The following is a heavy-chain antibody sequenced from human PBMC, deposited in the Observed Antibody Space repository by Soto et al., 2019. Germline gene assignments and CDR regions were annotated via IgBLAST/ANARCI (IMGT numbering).Heavy chain of an antibody. CDR2: IKSEIDGGTT. Sequence: EVQLVESGGGLVKPGGSLRLSCAASGFTFSNTWMNWVRQAPGKGLEWVGGIKSEIDGGTTDYAAPLKVRFTILRDDSTNTLYLQMNRQKADDTAVYYCIVRYPSYFDYSGQAPRVTVSS. CDR3: IVRYPSYFDY. D-gene: IGHD2-21*01. CDR1: GFTFSNTW. V-gene: IGHV3-15*07. J-gene: IGHJ4*02.